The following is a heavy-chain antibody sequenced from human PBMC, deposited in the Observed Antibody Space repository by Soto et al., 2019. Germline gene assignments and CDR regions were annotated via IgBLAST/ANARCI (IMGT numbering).Heavy chain of an antibody. V-gene: IGHV4-34*01. CDR1: GGSFSGYY. J-gene: IGHJ4*02. CDR2: INHSGST. CDR3: ARDKITGLFAY. D-gene: IGHD2-8*02. Sequence: QVQLQQWGAGLLKPSETLSLTCAVYGGSFSGYYWTWIRQPPGTGLEWIGEINHSGSTNYNPSLKSRVTISVDTSKTQFSLKLTSVTAADTAVYYCARDKITGLFAYWGQGTLVTVSS.